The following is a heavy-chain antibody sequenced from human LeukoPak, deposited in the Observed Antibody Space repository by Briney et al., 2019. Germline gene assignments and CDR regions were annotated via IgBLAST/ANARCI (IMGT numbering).Heavy chain of an antibody. CDR1: GFPFTDYF. CDR2: MSSSGSTI. Sequence: GGSLRLSCAASGFPFTDYFMSWIRQPPGKGLEWLSYMSSSGSTIHYADSVKGRFTISRDNAKNLLYLQMNSLRAEDTAVYYCARDRTLSGGQYYFDYWGQGILVTVSS. J-gene: IGHJ4*02. V-gene: IGHV3-11*01. D-gene: IGHD2-15*01. CDR3: ARDRTLSGGQYYFDY.